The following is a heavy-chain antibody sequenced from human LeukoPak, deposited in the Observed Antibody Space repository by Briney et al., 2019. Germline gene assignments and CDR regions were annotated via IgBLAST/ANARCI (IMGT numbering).Heavy chain of an antibody. J-gene: IGHJ5*02. V-gene: IGHV4-59*08. CDR1: GGSISSYY. D-gene: IGHD3-10*01. CDR3: ARHYGP. Sequence: SETLSLTCTVSGGSISSYYWSWIRQPPGKGLEWIGYTYYTGSTNYNPSLKSRVTISVDTSKSQFSLKLNSVTAADTAVYYCARHYGPWGQGTLVTVSS. CDR2: TYYTGST.